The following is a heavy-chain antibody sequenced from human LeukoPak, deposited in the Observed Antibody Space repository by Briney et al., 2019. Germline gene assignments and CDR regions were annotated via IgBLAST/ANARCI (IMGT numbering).Heavy chain of an antibody. Sequence: GGSLRLSCAASGFTFSSYAMSWVRQAPGKGLEWVSVISGSGGTTYYADSVKGRFTSSRDSSKNTVYLQMNSLRAEDTAVYYCAEGSGSLDYWGQGTLVTVSS. V-gene: IGHV3-23*01. CDR2: ISGSGGTT. CDR1: GFTFSSYA. J-gene: IGHJ4*02. D-gene: IGHD1-26*01. CDR3: AEGSGSLDY.